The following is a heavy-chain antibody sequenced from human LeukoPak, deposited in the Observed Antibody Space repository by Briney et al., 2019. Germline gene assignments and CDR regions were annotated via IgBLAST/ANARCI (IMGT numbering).Heavy chain of an antibody. CDR2: LSYDGSNK. V-gene: IGHV3-30*18. CDR3: VKGRGGSYYAVPDY. CDR1: GFTFSSYG. Sequence: GGSLRLSCAASGFTFSSYGMHWVRQAPGKGLEWVAVLSYDGSNKYYADSVKGRLTISRDNSKNTLYLEMNRLRAEDTAAYYCVKGRGGSYYAVPDYWGQGTPVTVSS. D-gene: IGHD1-26*01. J-gene: IGHJ4*02.